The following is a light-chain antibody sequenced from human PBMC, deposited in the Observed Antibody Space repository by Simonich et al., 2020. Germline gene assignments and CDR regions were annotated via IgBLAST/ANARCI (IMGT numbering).Light chain of an antibody. CDR2: DND. CDR3: GTWDSSLSAGV. J-gene: IGLJ3*02. CDR1: SSNIGNNY. V-gene: IGLV1-51*01. Sequence: QSVLTQPPSLSAAPGQKVTISCSGSSSNIGNNYVSWYQQLPGTASKLLIYDNDKRPSGIPDQFAGSKSGTSATLGITGLQTGDAADYYCGTWDSSLSAGVFGGGTKLTVL.